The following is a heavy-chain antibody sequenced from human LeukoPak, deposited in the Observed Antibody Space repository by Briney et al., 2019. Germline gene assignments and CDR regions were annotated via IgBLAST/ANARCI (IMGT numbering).Heavy chain of an antibody. V-gene: IGHV4-39*01. CDR3: ARHNDSSGYYPSYFDY. CDR1: AGSISSSSYY. CDR2: IYYSGST. J-gene: IGHJ4*02. D-gene: IGHD3-22*01. Sequence: SETLSLTCTVSAGSISSSSYYWGWLRQPPGKGLEWIGSIYYSGSTYYNPSLKSRVTTSVDTSKNQFSLKLNAVTAADTAVYYCARHNDSSGYYPSYFDYWGQGTLVTVSS.